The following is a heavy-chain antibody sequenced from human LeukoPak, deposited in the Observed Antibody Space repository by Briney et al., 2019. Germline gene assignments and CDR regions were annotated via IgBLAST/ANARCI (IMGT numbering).Heavy chain of an antibody. Sequence: ASVKVSCKASGGTFISYAISWVRQAPGQGLEWLGVIIPILATANYAQKFQGRVTITADESTSTAYMELSSLRSEDTAVYYCARLDYYDSSGSYWGQGTLVTVSS. CDR1: GGTFISYA. D-gene: IGHD3-22*01. CDR3: ARLDYYDSSGSY. J-gene: IGHJ4*02. CDR2: IIPILATA. V-gene: IGHV1-69*13.